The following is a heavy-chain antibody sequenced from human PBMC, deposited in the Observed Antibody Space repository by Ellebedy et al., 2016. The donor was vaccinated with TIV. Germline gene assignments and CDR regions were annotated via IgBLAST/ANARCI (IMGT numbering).Heavy chain of an antibody. V-gene: IGHV3-23*01. CDR2: ISRSGDNT. CDR1: GFMFSNYV. CDR3: AREWGRFGVFDY. J-gene: IGHJ4*02. D-gene: IGHD3-10*01. Sequence: GGSLRLSXEASGFMFSNYVMNWVRQTPEKGLEWVSSISRSGDNTNDADSVKGRFTISRDNSKNTLYLQMDSLRAEDTAVYYCAREWGRFGVFDYWGQGTLVTVSS.